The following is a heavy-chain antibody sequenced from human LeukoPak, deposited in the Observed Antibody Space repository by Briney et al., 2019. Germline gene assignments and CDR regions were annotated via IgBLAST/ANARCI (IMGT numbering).Heavy chain of an antibody. J-gene: IGHJ6*02. Sequence: SETLSLTCTVSGGSIRSYYWSWIRQPPGKGLEWIGYIYYSGSTNYNPSLKSRVTISVDTSKNQFSLKLRSVTAADTAVYYCARLPPRSYYDSSGYRVMDVWGQGTTVTVSS. CDR3: ARLPPRSYYDSSGYRVMDV. V-gene: IGHV4-59*12. CDR1: GGSIRSYY. D-gene: IGHD3-22*01. CDR2: IYYSGST.